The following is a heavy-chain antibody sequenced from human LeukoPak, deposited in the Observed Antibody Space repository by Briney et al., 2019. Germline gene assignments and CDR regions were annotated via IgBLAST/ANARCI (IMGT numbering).Heavy chain of an antibody. CDR1: GFTFDDYA. CDR2: ISWDGGST. V-gene: IGHV3-43D*03. D-gene: IGHD1-7*01. CDR3: AKEYRTNYYYYYMDV. Sequence: GGSLRLSCAASGFTFDDYAMHWVRQAPGKGLEWVSLISWDGGSTYYADSVKGRFTISRDNSKNSLYLQMNSLRAEDTALYYCAKEYRTNYYYYYMDVWGKGTTVTVSS. J-gene: IGHJ6*03.